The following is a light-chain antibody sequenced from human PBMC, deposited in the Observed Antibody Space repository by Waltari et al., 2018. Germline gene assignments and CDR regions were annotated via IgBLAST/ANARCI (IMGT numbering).Light chain of an antibody. CDR1: QSISSW. CDR3: QQYNSYSPG. V-gene: IGKV1-5*03. J-gene: IGKJ1*01. CDR2: KSS. Sequence: DIQMTQSPSTLSASVGDRVTITCRASQSISSWLAWYQQKPGKAPKLLIYKSSSLASGVPSRFSGSGSGTEFTLTISSLQPDDFATYYCQQYNSYSPGFGQGTKVEIK.